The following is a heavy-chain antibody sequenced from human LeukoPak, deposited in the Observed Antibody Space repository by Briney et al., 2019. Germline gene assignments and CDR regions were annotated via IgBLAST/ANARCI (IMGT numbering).Heavy chain of an antibody. CDR3: ARAPTYYYDSSGYSPDY. J-gene: IGHJ4*02. Sequence: ASVKVSCKASGYTYTSYYMHWVRQAPGQGLEWMGIINPSGGSTSYAQKFQGRVTMTRDTSTSTVYMELSSLRSEDTAVYYCARAPTYYYDSSGYSPDYRGQGTLVTVSS. CDR2: INPSGGST. D-gene: IGHD3-22*01. CDR1: GYTYTSYY. V-gene: IGHV1-46*01.